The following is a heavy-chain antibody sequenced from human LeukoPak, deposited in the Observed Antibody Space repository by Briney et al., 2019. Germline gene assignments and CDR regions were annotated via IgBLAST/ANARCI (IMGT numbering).Heavy chain of an antibody. J-gene: IGHJ4*02. D-gene: IGHD3-10*01. CDR2: IYPGDSDT. V-gene: IGHV5-51*01. CDR3: ARPTQSLSYYYGSGSYYLGY. Sequence: GESLKISCKGSGYSFTSYWIGWVRQMPGKGLEWMGIIYPGDSDTRYSPSFQGQVTISADKSISTAYLQWSSLKASDTAMYYCARPTQSLSYYYGSGSYYLGYWGQGTLVTVSS. CDR1: GYSFTSYW.